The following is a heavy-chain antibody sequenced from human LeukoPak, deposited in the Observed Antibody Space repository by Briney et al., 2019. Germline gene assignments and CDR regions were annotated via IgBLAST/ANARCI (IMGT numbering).Heavy chain of an antibody. CDR3: ARTSGGVGWYDY. CDR1: GGSISSYY. D-gene: IGHD6-19*01. CDR2: IYYSGST. V-gene: IGHV4-59*08. J-gene: IGHJ4*02. Sequence: SETLSLTCTVSGGSISSYYWSWIRQPPGKGLEWIGYIYYSGSTNYNPSLKSRVTISVDTSKNQFPLKLSSVTAADTAVYYCARTSGGVGWYDYWGQGTLVTVSS.